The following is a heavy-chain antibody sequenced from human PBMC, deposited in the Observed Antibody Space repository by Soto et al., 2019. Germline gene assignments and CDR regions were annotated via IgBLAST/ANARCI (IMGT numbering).Heavy chain of an antibody. CDR1: GFTFSSYA. J-gene: IGHJ4*02. Sequence: GGSLRLSCAASGFTFSSYAMSWVRQAPGKGLEWVSAISGGGGSTYSADSVKGRFTISRDNSKNTLYLQMNSLRAEDTAVYHCAIHRALPYYFEYWGQGILVTVSS. CDR2: ISGGGGST. V-gene: IGHV3-23*01. CDR3: AIHRALPYYFEY.